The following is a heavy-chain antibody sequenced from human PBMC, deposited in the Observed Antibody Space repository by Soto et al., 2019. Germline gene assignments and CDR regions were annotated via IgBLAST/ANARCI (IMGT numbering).Heavy chain of an antibody. J-gene: IGHJ6*02. CDR2: SSAYNGNT. CDR1: GYTFTSYG. CDR3: ASYHLNSYYYGMDV. V-gene: IGHV1-18*01. Sequence: QVQLVQSGAAVKKPGASVKVSCKASGYTFTSYGFSWVRQAPGQGLEWMGWSSAYNGNTNYAQKTQGSVTMTTDTSTSTAYMELRSLRSDDTAVYYCASYHLNSYYYGMDVWGQGTTVTVSS.